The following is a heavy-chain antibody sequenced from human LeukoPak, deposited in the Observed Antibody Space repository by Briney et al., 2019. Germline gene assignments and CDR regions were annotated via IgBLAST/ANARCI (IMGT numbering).Heavy chain of an antibody. CDR1: GFTFSSYA. J-gene: IGHJ4*02. CDR2: ISYDGSNK. D-gene: IGHD2-15*01. V-gene: IGHV3-30-3*01. Sequence: GGSLRLSCAASGFTFSSYAMHWVRQAPGKGLEWVAVISYDGSNKYYADSVKGRFTISRDNSKNTLYLQMNSLRAEDTAVYYCASSRSLIGYCSGGSCYPYWGQGTLVTVSP. CDR3: ASSRSLIGYCSGGSCYPY.